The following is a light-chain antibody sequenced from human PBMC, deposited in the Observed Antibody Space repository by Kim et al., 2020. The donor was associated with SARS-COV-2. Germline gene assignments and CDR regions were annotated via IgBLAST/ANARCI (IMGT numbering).Light chain of an antibody. CDR1: SPRNYY. CDR2: GKY. J-gene: IGLJ3*02. V-gene: IGLV3-19*01. CDR3: NSRDSSGDHVM. Sequence: SSELTQDPAVSVALGQTVRLTCQGDSPRNYYATWYQQRPGQAPVLVLYGKYNRPSGIPDRFSGSASGNTASLTITGAQAEEEADYYCNSRDSSGDHVMFGGGTQLTVL.